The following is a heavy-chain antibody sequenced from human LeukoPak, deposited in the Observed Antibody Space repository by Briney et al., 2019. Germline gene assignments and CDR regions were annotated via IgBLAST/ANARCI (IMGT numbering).Heavy chain of an antibody. V-gene: IGHV4-39*01. J-gene: IGHJ4*02. CDR3: ARRNFNRWVDY. CDR1: GGSISSSSYY. Sequence: SETLSLTCTVSGGSISSSSYYWGWIRQPPGKGLEWIGSIYYSGSTYYNPSLKSRVTISVDTSKNQFSLKLSSVTAADTAVYYCARRNFNRWVDYWGQGTLVTVSS. D-gene: IGHD1-14*01. CDR2: IYYSGST.